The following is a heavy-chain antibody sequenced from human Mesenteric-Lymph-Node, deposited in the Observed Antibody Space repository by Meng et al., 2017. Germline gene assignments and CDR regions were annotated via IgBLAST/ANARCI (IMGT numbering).Heavy chain of an antibody. Sequence: GESLKISCAASGFSFSNFALHWVRQAPAKGLEWVAVMSHDGVNQYYADSVQGRFFISRDISKNTVDLDMSSLGAEDTAVYYCVRGYDALTGYYRDFDYWGQGTLVTVSS. J-gene: IGHJ4*02. CDR3: VRGYDALTGYYRDFDY. D-gene: IGHD3-9*01. CDR2: MSHDGVNQ. V-gene: IGHV3-30*15. CDR1: GFSFSNFA.